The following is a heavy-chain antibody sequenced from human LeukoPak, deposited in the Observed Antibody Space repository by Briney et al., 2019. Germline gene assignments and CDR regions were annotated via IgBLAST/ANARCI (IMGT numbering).Heavy chain of an antibody. J-gene: IGHJ4*02. CDR1: GYSFTSYW. CDR2: ICPGDSDT. Sequence: GESLKISCKGSGYSFTSYWIGWVRQMPGKGLEWIGIICPGDSDTRYSPSFQGQVTISADKSISTAYLQWSSLKASDTAMYYCARQGCSSTSCPRPVDYWGQGTLVTVSS. V-gene: IGHV5-51*01. CDR3: ARQGCSSTSCPRPVDY. D-gene: IGHD2-2*01.